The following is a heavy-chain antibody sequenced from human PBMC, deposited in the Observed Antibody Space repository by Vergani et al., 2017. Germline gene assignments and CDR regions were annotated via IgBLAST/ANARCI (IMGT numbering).Heavy chain of an antibody. D-gene: IGHD3-10*01. J-gene: IGHJ4*02. CDR3: ARVGDYYGSGKYYFDY. CDR2: ISSSSSYI. V-gene: IGHV3-21*01. Sequence: EVQLVESGGGLVKPGGSLRLSCAASGFTFSSYSMNWVRQAPGKGLEWVSSISSSSSYIYYADSVKGRFTISRDNAKNSLYLQMNSLRAEDTAVYYWARVGDYYGSGKYYFDYWGQGTLVTVSS. CDR1: GFTFSSYS.